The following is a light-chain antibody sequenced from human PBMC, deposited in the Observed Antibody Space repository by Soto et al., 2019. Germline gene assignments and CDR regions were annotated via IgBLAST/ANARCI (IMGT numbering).Light chain of an antibody. J-gene: IGKJ4*01. V-gene: IGKV3-20*01. Sequence: RATGIPDRFSGSGSGTDFTLTISRLQPEDFAVYYFQHSDNSAALTFGGGTNVEIK. CDR3: QHSDNSAALT.